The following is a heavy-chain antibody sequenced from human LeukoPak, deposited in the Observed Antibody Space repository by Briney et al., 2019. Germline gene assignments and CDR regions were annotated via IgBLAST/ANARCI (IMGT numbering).Heavy chain of an antibody. J-gene: IGHJ3*02. CDR2: IYYSGST. V-gene: IGHV4-59*01. D-gene: IGHD3-22*01. Sequence: SETLSLTCTVSGGSISSYYWRWIRQPPGKGLEWIGYIYYSGSTNYNPSLKSRVTISVDTSKNQFSLKLSSVTAADTAVYYCATDDSSSYLYAFDIWGQGTMVTVSS. CDR1: GGSISSYY. CDR3: ATDDSSSYLYAFDI.